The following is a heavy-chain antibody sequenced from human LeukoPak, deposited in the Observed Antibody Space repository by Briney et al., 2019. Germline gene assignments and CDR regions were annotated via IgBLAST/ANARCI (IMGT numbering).Heavy chain of an antibody. D-gene: IGHD1-26*01. CDR1: GASTSNSSYY. V-gene: IGHV4-39*01. Sequence: PSETLSLTCSVSGASTSNSSYYWGWIRQPPGKGLEWIGSIYYSGSTYYNPSLKSRVTISVDTSKNQFSLKLSSVTAADTAVYYCARRSEWELQVVGDYYYMDVWGKGTTVTVSS. CDR3: ARRSEWELQVVGDYYYMDV. CDR2: IYYSGST. J-gene: IGHJ6*03.